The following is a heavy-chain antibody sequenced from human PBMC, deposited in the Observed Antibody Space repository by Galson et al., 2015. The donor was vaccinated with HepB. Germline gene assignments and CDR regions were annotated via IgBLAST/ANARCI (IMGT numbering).Heavy chain of an antibody. CDR1: GYTFTSYG. D-gene: IGHD6-6*01. J-gene: IGHJ4*02. Sequence: SVKVSCKASGYTFTSYGISWVRQAPGQGLEWMGWISAYNGNTNYAQKLQGRVTMTTDTSTSTVYMELRSLRSDDTAVYYCARDDGIAAPNLDYWGQGTLVTVSS. CDR2: ISAYNGNT. CDR3: ARDDGIAAPNLDY. V-gene: IGHV1-18*04.